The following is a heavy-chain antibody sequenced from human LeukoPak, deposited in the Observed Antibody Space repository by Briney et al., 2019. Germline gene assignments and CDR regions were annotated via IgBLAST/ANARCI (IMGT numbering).Heavy chain of an antibody. CDR3: ARLRRLSMGVYYYYYMDV. J-gene: IGHJ6*03. Sequence: SETLSLTCAVYGGSFSGYYWSWIRQPPGKGLEWIGEINHSGSTNYNPSLKSRVTISVDTSKNQFSLKLSSVTAADTAVYYCARLRRLSMGVYYYYYMDVWGKGTTVTISS. CDR2: INHSGST. D-gene: IGHD2/OR15-2a*01. CDR1: GGSFSGYY. V-gene: IGHV4-34*01.